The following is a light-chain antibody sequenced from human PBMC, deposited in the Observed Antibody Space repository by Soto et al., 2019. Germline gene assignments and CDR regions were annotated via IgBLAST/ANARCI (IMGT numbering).Light chain of an antibody. CDR1: QFISTY. Sequence: EIVLTQSPATLSLSPGERASLSCRARQFISTYLAWYQHKPGQSPRLLIYDASKRATGIPARFSGSGSGTGFALTISSLEPEDFAVYYCQQRSNWPPTWTFGQGTKVEIK. J-gene: IGKJ1*01. V-gene: IGKV3-11*01. CDR2: DAS. CDR3: QQRSNWPPTWT.